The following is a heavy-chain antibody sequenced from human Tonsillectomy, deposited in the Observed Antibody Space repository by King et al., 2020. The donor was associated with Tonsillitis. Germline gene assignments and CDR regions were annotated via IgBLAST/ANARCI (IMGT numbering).Heavy chain of an antibody. D-gene: IGHD6-19*01. V-gene: IGHV4-4*07. CDR1: GGSISSYY. Sequence: QLQESGPGLVKPSETLSLTCTVSGGSISSYYWSWIRQPAGKGLEWIGRIYNTGSTSYNPSLKSRSTMSVDTTKNQFSLKLNSVTASDTAVYYCARSVAGWVDYWGQGTLVTVSS. J-gene: IGHJ4*02. CDR3: ARSVAGWVDY. CDR2: IYNTGST.